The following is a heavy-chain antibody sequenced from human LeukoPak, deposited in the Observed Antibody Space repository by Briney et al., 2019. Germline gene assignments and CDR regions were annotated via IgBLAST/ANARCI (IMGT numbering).Heavy chain of an antibody. V-gene: IGHV4-34*01. J-gene: IGHJ4*02. CDR2: INHSGST. Sequence: PSETLSLTCAVYGGSFSGYYWSWIRQPPGKGLEWIGEINHSGSTNYNPSLKSRVTISVDRSRNQFSLKLSSVTAADTAVYYCARTLRGYCSGGSCYYFDYWGQGTLVTASS. D-gene: IGHD2-15*01. CDR1: GGSFSGYY. CDR3: ARTLRGYCSGGSCYYFDY.